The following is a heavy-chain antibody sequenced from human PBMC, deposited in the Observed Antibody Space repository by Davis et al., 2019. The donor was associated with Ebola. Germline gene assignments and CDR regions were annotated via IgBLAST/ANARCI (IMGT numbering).Heavy chain of an antibody. J-gene: IGHJ5*02. D-gene: IGHD2-15*01. Sequence: GESLKISCTGSGYSFTSYWIGWVRQIPGKGLEWMGIIYPGESDTSYSPSFQGQFTISADKSISTAYLQWSSLKASDTAMYYCARRGYCSGGSCFNCFDPWGQGTLVTVSS. CDR3: ARRGYCSGGSCFNCFDP. CDR1: GYSFTSYW. V-gene: IGHV5-51*01. CDR2: IYPGESDT.